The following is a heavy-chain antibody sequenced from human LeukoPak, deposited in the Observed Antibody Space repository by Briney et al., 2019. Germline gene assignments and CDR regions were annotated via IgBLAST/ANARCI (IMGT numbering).Heavy chain of an antibody. CDR3: ARASPYSSSSGFAY. CDR2: IDPNSGGT. V-gene: IGHV1-2*04. J-gene: IGHJ4*02. Sequence: ASVKVSCKASGYTFTVYYIHWVRQAPGQWLEWMGWIDPNSGGTNYAQKFQGWVTMTRDTSITTAYIEVNRLISDDTAVYYCARASPYSSSSGFAYWGQGTLVTVSS. D-gene: IGHD6-6*01. CDR1: GYTFTVYY.